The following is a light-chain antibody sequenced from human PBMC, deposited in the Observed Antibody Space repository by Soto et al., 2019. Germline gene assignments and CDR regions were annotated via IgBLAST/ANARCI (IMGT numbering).Light chain of an antibody. Sequence: QSVLTQPPSVSGAPGQRVTISCTGTSSNIGAGYDVHWYQQLPGTAPKLLICGNSNRPSGVPDRFSGSKSGTSASLAITGLQAEDEADYCCQSYDSSLSGSGVFGTGTKVTVL. CDR1: SSNIGAGYD. CDR2: GNS. J-gene: IGLJ1*01. V-gene: IGLV1-40*01. CDR3: QSYDSSLSGSGV.